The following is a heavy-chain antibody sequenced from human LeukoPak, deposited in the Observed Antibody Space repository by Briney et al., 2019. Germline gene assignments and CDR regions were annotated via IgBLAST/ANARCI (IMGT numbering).Heavy chain of an antibody. CDR2: IKQDGSEK. D-gene: IGHD3-3*01. V-gene: IGHV3-7*01. CDR3: AKPITISGATDAFDI. Sequence: PGGSLRLSCVASGFTFNSYWMNWVRQAPWKGLEWVANIKQDGSEKYYVDSVKGRFTISRDNAKNSLYLQMNSLRAEDTAMYYCAKPITISGATDAFDIWGQGTMVAVSS. CDR1: GFTFNSYW. J-gene: IGHJ3*02.